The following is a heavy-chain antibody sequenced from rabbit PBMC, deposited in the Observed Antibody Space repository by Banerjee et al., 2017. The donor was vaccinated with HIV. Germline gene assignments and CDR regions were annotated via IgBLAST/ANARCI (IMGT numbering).Heavy chain of an antibody. CDR1: GFSFSSSYW. CDR3: ARDYSGDSVGYAFHL. Sequence: QEQLVESGGDLVKPGASLTLTCTASGFSFSSSYWICWVRQAPGKGLEWIACIYGSSSGSTYYASWAKGRFTISKTSSTTVTLQMTSLTAADTATYFCARDYSGDSVGYAFHLWGPGTLVTVS. V-gene: IGHV1S45*01. J-gene: IGHJ4*01. CDR2: IYGSSSGST. D-gene: IGHD6-1*01.